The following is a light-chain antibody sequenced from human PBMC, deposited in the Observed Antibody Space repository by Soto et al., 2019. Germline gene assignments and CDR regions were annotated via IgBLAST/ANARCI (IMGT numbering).Light chain of an antibody. J-gene: IGKJ1*01. CDR3: QQYGSSPGT. CDR1: QSVSSSY. CDR2: GAS. V-gene: IGKV3-20*01. Sequence: EMGLTQSPGTLSLSPGERATLSCRASQSVSSSYLAWYQQKPGQAPRLLIYGASSRATGIPDRFSGSGSGTDFTLTISRLEPEDFAVYYCQQYGSSPGTFGQGTKVDIK.